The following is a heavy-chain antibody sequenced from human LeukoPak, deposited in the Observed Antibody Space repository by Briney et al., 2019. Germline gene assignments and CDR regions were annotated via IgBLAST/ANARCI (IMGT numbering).Heavy chain of an antibody. J-gene: IGHJ4*02. CDR1: GGTFSSYA. D-gene: IGHD3-16*02. Sequence: ASVKVSCKASGGTFSSYAISWVRQAPGQGLEWMGGIIPIFGTANYAQKFQGRVTITADESTSTAYMELSSLRSEDTAVYYCAREVYDYVWRSYRYLDYWGQGTLVTVSS. CDR3: AREVYDYVWRSYRYLDY. V-gene: IGHV1-69*13. CDR2: IIPIFGTA.